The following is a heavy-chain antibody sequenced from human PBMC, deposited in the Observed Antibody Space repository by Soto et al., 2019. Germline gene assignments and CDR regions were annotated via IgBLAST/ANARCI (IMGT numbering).Heavy chain of an antibody. CDR2: ISGSDGGT. CDR1: GFTFSSYA. CDR3: AKVQAYSSSWLDY. V-gene: IGHV3-23*01. D-gene: IGHD6-13*01. J-gene: IGHJ4*02. Sequence: PGGSLRLSCAASGFTFSSYAMSWVRQAPGKGLEWVSVISGSDGGTYHADSVKGRFTISRDNSKNTLYLQMNNLRAEDTAIYYCAKVQAYSSSWLDYWGQGTLVTV.